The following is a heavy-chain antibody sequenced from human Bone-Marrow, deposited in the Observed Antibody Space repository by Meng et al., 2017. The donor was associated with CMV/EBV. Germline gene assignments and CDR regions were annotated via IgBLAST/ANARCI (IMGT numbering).Heavy chain of an antibody. Sequence: GGSLRLSCAASGFTFSSYGMHWVRQAPGKGLEWVAFIRYDGSNKYYADSVKGRFTISRDNSKNTLYLQMNSLRAEDTAVYYCAKDNLMSETYYDFWSGYYSYYYYYGMDVWGQGTTVTVSS. D-gene: IGHD3-3*01. V-gene: IGHV3-30*02. J-gene: IGHJ6*02. CDR3: AKDNLMSETYYDFWSGYYSYYYYYGMDV. CDR1: GFTFSSYG. CDR2: IRYDGSNK.